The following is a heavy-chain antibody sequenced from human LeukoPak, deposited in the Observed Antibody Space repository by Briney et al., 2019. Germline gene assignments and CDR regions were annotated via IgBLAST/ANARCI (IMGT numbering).Heavy chain of an antibody. J-gene: IGHJ6*02. D-gene: IGHD4-11*01. V-gene: IGHV3-53*05. CDR1: GFTVSSNY. CDR3: ARDYSNYVGPYYYYGMDV. CDR2: IYSGGST. Sequence: PGGSLRLSCAASGFTVSSNYMSWVRQAPGKGLEWVSVIYSGGSTYYADSVKGRFTISRDNSKNTLYLQMNSLRAEDTAVYYCARDYSNYVGPYYYYGMDVWGQGTTVTVSS.